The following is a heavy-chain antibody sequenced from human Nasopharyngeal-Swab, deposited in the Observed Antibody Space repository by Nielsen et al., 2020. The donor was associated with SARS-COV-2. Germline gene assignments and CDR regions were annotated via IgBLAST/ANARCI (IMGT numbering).Heavy chain of an antibody. V-gene: IGHV3-74*01. D-gene: IGHD1-1*01. CDR1: GFTFSSYW. CDR2: INSDGSST. Sequence: GGSLRLSCAASGFTFSSYWMHWVRHAPGKGLVWVSRINSDGSSTSYADSVKGRFTISRDNAKNTLYLQMNSLRAEDTAVYYCARVPPRTLYNWNDFRNDAFDIWGQGTMVTVSS. CDR3: ARVPPRTLYNWNDFRNDAFDI. J-gene: IGHJ3*02.